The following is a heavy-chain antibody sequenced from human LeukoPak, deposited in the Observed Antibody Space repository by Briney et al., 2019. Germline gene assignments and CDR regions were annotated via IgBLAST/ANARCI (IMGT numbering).Heavy chain of an antibody. CDR1: GYTFSGYY. D-gene: IGHD2-21*01. V-gene: IGHV1-2*02. CDR2: INRNSGGT. CDR3: VRSSGDVRFYFDY. Sequence: GGSLKLSCKASGYTFSGYYMHWVRQAPGQGLEWISCINRNSGGTSYAQKFQGRVSMTRDTYNSTAYMELSRLRSDDTAVYYCVRSSGDVRFYFDYWGQGTLVTVS. J-gene: IGHJ4*02.